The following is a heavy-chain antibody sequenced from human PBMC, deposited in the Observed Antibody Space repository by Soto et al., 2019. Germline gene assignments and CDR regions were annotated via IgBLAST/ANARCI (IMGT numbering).Heavy chain of an antibody. Sequence: SETLSLTWTVSGDSVSSVGFXWAXXXXPPGKGLEWIAYIYSGASTYYRPSLESRMHMSLDATRNHYSLRLTSVTAADTAVYFCARAPVGLDTISYFDYWGQGKLVTVSS. CDR2: IYSGAST. J-gene: IGHJ4*02. D-gene: IGHD3-3*01. CDR3: ARAPVGLDTISYFDY. CDR1: GDSVSSVGFX. V-gene: IGHV4-30-4*01.